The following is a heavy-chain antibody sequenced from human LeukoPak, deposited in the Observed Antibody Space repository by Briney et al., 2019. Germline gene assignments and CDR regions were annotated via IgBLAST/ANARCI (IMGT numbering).Heavy chain of an antibody. CDR3: ARTTNWFDP. CDR2: IYYSGST. D-gene: IGHD4-11*01. V-gene: IGHV4-59*01. Sequence: SETLSLTCTVSGGSISSYYWSWIRQPPGKGLEWIGYIYYSGSTNYNPSLKSRVTISVDTSKNQFSLKLSSVTAADTAVYYCARTTNWFDPWGQGTLVTVSS. CDR1: GGSISSYY. J-gene: IGHJ5*02.